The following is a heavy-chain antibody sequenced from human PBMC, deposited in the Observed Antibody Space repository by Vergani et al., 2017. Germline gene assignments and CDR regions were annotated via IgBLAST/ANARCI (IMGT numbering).Heavy chain of an antibody. D-gene: IGHD2-2*01. CDR2: ISGPGLST. V-gene: IGHV3-23*01. Sequence: EVHLLESGGGLVQSGGSLRLSCAASGFTFSISAVSWVRQAPGRGLAWVSSISGPGLSTYYADSVKGRFTISRDNSKNTLYLQMNSLRAEDTAVYYCAKGVTDYQLPRGYYYYMDVWGKXP. J-gene: IGHJ6*03. CDR3: AKGVTDYQLPRGYYYYMDV. CDR1: GFTFSISA.